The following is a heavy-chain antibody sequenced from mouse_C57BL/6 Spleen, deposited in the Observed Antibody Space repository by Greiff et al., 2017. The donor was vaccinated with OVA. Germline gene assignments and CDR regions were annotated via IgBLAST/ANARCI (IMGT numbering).Heavy chain of an antibody. Sequence: VQLQQPGAELVRPGSSVKLSCKASGYTFTSYWMDWVKQRPGQGLEWIGNIYPSDSETHYNQKFKDKATLTVDKSSSTAYMQLSSLTSEDSAVYYCGGSYSGYFDVWGTGTTVTVSS. J-gene: IGHJ1*03. D-gene: IGHD6-5*01. CDR2: IYPSDSET. V-gene: IGHV1-61*01. CDR1: GYTFTSYW. CDR3: GGSYSGYFDV.